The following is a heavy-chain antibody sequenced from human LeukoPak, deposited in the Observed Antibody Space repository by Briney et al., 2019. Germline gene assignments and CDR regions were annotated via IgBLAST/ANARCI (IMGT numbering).Heavy chain of an antibody. CDR3: ARAARYYDSSGDQAGVDY. CDR2: IKQDGSEK. D-gene: IGHD3-22*01. J-gene: IGHJ4*02. Sequence: QTGGSLRLSCAASGFTFSSYWMSWVRQAPGKGLEWVVNIKQDGSEKYYADSRKGRFTISRDNAKNSLYLQMNSLRAEDTAVYYCARAARYYDSSGDQAGVDYWGQGTLVTVSS. CDR1: GFTFSSYW. V-gene: IGHV3-7*01.